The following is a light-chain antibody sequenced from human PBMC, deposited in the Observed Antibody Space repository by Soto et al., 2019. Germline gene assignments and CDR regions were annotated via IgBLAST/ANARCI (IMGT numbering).Light chain of an antibody. CDR3: GTWDNSLSAV. CDR2: DNG. CDR1: SSNVGSNY. Sequence: QSVLTQPPSVSATPGQKVTISCSGSSSNVGSNYVSWYQKLPGTAPKLLIYDNGKRSSGIPDRFSGSQSGTSATLGITGLQTGDEADYYCGTWDNSLSAVFGGGTK. V-gene: IGLV1-51*01. J-gene: IGLJ2*01.